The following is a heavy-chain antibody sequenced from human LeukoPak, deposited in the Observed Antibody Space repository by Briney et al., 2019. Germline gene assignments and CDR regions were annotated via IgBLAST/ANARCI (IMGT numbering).Heavy chain of an antibody. V-gene: IGHV3-74*01. CDR1: GFTFSRSR. D-gene: IGHD4-17*01. CDR3: VGHRDLRY. J-gene: IGHJ4*02. CDR2: ISIDGSAT. Sequence: GGSLRLSCAASGFTFSRSRMHWVRQVPGKGLVWVSRISIDGSATDYADSVKGRFTISRDNAENTLYLEMNSLRAKDTAVYYCVGHRDLRYWCQGALVTVS.